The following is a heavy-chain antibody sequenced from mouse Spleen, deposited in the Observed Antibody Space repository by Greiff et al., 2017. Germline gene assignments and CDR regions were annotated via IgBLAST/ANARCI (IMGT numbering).Heavy chain of an antibody. Sequence: QVQLQQSGAELARPGASVKLSCKASGYTFTSYGISWVKQRTGQGLEWIGEIYPRSGNTYYNEKFKGKATLTADKSSSTAYMELRSLTSEDSAVYFCARSDYYGSSYVGTYWGQGTLVTVSA. J-gene: IGHJ3*01. V-gene: IGHV1-81*01. CDR3: ARSDYYGSSYVGTY. CDR2: IYPRSGNT. CDR1: GYTFTSYG. D-gene: IGHD1-1*01.